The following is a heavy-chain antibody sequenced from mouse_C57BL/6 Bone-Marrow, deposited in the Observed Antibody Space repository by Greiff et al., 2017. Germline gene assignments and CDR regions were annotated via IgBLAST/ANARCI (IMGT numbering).Heavy chain of an antibody. CDR3: ARDPITTVVKEFAY. V-gene: IGHV5-4*01. Sequence: EVHLVESGGGLVKPGGSLKLSCAASGFTFSSYAMSWVCQTPEKRLEWVATISDGGSYTYYPDNVKGRLPISRDIAKNNLYLQMSHLKSEDTAMYYCARDPITTVVKEFAYWGQGTLVTVSA. J-gene: IGHJ3*01. CDR2: ISDGGSYT. D-gene: IGHD1-1*01. CDR1: GFTFSSYA.